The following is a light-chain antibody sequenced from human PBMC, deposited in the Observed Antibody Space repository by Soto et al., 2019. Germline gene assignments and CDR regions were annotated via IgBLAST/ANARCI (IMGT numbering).Light chain of an antibody. CDR2: GAS. CDR1: QNIGNS. Sequence: DIVMTQSPATLSVSPGERATLSCRASQNIGNSLAWFQQKPGQAPRLLISGASTRATGVSARFSGSGSGTEFTLTISSLRSEDFAVYYCQQHSDWPPVTFGGGTKVEIK. J-gene: IGKJ4*01. CDR3: QQHSDWPPVT. V-gene: IGKV3-15*01.